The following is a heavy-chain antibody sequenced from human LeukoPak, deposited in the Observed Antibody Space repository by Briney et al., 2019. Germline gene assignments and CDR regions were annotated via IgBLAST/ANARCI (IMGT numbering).Heavy chain of an antibody. CDR2: INHSGST. Sequence: GSLRLSCAAAGFTFSSYGMHWVRQPPGEGLEWIGEINHSGSTNYNPSLKSRVTISVDTSKNQFSLKLSSVTAADTAVYYCAVSGVPAAYYWGQGTLVTVSS. J-gene: IGHJ4*02. CDR1: GFTFSSYG. D-gene: IGHD2-2*01. V-gene: IGHV4-34*08. CDR3: AVSGVPAAYY.